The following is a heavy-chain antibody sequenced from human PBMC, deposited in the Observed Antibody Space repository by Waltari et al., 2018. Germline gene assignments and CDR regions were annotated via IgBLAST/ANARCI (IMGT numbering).Heavy chain of an antibody. D-gene: IGHD2-2*01. CDR2: ISWNRGTI. J-gene: IGHJ4*02. CDR3: AKDSQGYCSSAGCFEARYFDY. V-gene: IGHV3-9*01. CDR1: GFTFDDYA. Sequence: EVQLVESGGGLVQPGRSLRLSCAASGFTFDDYAMHWVRQAPGKGLGWVSGISWNRGTIDYADSVKGRFTISRDNAKNFPYLQLNSLRAEDTALYYCAKDSQGYCSSAGCFEARYFDYWGQGTLVTVSS.